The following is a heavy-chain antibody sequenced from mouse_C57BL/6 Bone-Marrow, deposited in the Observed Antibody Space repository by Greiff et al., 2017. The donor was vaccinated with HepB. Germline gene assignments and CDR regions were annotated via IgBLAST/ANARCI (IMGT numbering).Heavy chain of an antibody. Sequence: QVQLKESGAELARPGASVKMSCKASGYTFTSYTMHWVKQRPGQGLEWIGYINPSSGYTKYNQKFKDKATLTADKSSSTAYMQLSSLTSEDSAVYYCAREGAYYSNYGAMDYWGQGTSVTVSS. CDR2: INPSSGYT. CDR1: GYTFTSYT. J-gene: IGHJ4*01. CDR3: AREGAYYSNYGAMDY. D-gene: IGHD2-5*01. V-gene: IGHV1-4*01.